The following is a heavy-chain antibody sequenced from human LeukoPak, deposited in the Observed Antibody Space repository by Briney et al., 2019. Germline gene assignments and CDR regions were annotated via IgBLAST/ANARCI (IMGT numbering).Heavy chain of an antibody. J-gene: IGHJ4*02. CDR1: GGSISSYY. V-gene: IGHV4-59*08. D-gene: IGHD6-13*01. CDR3: ARLRPYSSSWYYFDY. Sequence: SETLSLTCTVSGGSISSYYWSWIRQPPGKGLEWIGYIYYSGSTNYNPSLKSRVTISVDTSKNQFSLKLSSVTAADTAVYYCARLRPYSSSWYYFDYWGQGTLVTVSS. CDR2: IYYSGST.